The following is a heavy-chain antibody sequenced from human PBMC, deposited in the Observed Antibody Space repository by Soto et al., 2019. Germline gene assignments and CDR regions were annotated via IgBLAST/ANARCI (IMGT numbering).Heavy chain of an antibody. CDR3: ARDPDYYYDY. D-gene: IGHD4-17*01. Sequence: PGGSLRLSCAASGFTVSSNYMSWVRQAPGKGLEWVSVIYSGESTYYADSVKGRFIISRDNSKNTLYLQMNSLRAEDTAVCYCARDPDYYYDYWGQGTLVTVSS. V-gene: IGHV3-66*01. J-gene: IGHJ4*02. CDR2: IYSGEST. CDR1: GFTVSSNY.